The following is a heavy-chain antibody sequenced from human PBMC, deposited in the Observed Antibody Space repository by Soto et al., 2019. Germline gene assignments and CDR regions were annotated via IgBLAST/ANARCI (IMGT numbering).Heavy chain of an antibody. CDR3: ARESYGSGSHVIDY. Sequence: PSETLSLTCTVSGGSISSYYWSWIRQPPGKGLEWIGYIYYSGSTNYNLSLKSRVTISVDTSKNQFSLKLSSVTAADTAVYYCARESYGSGSHVIDYWGQGTLVTVSS. CDR1: GGSISSYY. J-gene: IGHJ4*02. CDR2: IYYSGST. V-gene: IGHV4-59*01. D-gene: IGHD3-10*01.